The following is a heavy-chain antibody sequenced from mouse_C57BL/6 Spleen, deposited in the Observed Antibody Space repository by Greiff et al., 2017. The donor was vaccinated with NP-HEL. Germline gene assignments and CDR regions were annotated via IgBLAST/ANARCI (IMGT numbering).Heavy chain of an antibody. CDR1: GFTFSSYT. J-gene: IGHJ4*01. CDR3: ARHNPHDGYYAMDY. Sequence: EVMLVESGGGLVKPGGSLKLSCAASGFTFSSYTMSWVRQTPEKRLEWVATISGGGGNTYYPDSVKGRFTISRDNAKNTLYLQMSSLRSEDTALYYCARHNPHDGYYAMDYWGQGTSVTVSS. CDR2: ISGGGGNT. V-gene: IGHV5-9*01. D-gene: IGHD2-3*01.